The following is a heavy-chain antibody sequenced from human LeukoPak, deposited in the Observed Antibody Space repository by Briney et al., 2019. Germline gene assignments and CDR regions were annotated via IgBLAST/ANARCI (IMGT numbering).Heavy chain of an antibody. CDR2: IYYSGST. CDR3: ARHGVTTTGYYWD. CDR1: GGSIGNSTFY. V-gene: IGHV4-39*01. Sequence: SETLSLTCTVSGGSIGNSTFYWGWIRQPPGKGLEWIGTIYYSGSTYYNPSLKSRVTISVDTSKNQFSLQLSSVTATDTAVYYCARHGVTTTGYYWDWGQGTLVTVSP. D-gene: IGHD3-3*01. J-gene: IGHJ4*02.